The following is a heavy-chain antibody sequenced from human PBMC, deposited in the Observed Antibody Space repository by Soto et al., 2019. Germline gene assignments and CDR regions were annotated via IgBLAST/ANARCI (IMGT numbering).Heavy chain of an antibody. Sequence: ESLKISCRGSGYFFDGDWITWVRQMPGKGLEWMGRIDPSNSYAKYSPSFQGHVTISADKSSSTAYLQWGSMKASDTAMYYCARQRCGTTTCSPAFDYWGQGTPVTVSS. CDR3: ARQRCGTTTCSPAFDY. V-gene: IGHV5-10-1*01. CDR2: IDPSNSYA. D-gene: IGHD1-7*01. J-gene: IGHJ4*02. CDR1: GYFFDGDW.